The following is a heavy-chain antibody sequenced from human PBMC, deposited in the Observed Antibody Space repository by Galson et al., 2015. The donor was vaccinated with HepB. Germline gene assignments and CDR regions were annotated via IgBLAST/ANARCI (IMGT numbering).Heavy chain of an antibody. CDR3: ARVSPRDYPSHYYYGMDV. D-gene: IGHD4-17*01. J-gene: IGHJ6*02. Sequence: VRQAPGQGLEWMGGITPILGTTNYAQNFQGRVTITADRSTTTVYMGLSSLRSEDTAMYYCARVSPRDYPSHYYYGMDVWGQGATVIVS. CDR2: ITPILGTT. V-gene: IGHV1-69*06.